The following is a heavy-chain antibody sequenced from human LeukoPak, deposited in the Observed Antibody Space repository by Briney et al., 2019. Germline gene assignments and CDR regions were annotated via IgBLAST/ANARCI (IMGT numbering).Heavy chain of an antibody. J-gene: IGHJ6*03. D-gene: IGHD2/OR15-2a*01. CDR1: GFIISSYW. CDR2: IKQDGSEK. CDR3: ARDSSEYVYYYYMDV. V-gene: IGHV3-7*01. Sequence: GGSLRLSCAAYGFIISSYWMSWLRQAPGKGLEWVANIKQDGSEKYYVDSVKGRFTISRDNAKNSLYLQMNSLRPEDTAVCYCARDSSEYVYYYYMDVWGKGTTVTVSS.